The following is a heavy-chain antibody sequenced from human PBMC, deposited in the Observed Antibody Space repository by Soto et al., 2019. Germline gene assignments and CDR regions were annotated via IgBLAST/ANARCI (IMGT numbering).Heavy chain of an antibody. J-gene: IGHJ4*02. CDR3: AKDNGNYGSGTFSH. V-gene: IGHV3-23*01. CDR1: GFTVTSYA. CDR2: VSGTGDST. Sequence: LRLSCAASGFTVTSYAMSWVRQAPGKGLEWVSLVSGTGDSTHYANSVRGRFTISRDDSKATLYLQMSGLRAEDTAVYYCAKDNGNYGSGTFSHWGQGTLVTVSS. D-gene: IGHD3-10*01.